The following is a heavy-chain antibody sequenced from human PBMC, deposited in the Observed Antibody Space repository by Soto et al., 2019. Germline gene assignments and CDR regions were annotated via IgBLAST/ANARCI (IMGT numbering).Heavy chain of an antibody. CDR3: AHREGDDYVWASYKDAFDM. J-gene: IGHJ3*02. V-gene: IGHV2-5*02. Sequence: QITLKESGPTLVKPTQTLTLTCTFSGFSLNTTAVGVGWIRQPPGKALEWLALIYWDGDKRYSPSLKSRLAITKDTSKNQVVLKMTNMDPVDTATYYCAHREGDDYVWASYKDAFDMWGRGTMVTVSS. D-gene: IGHD3-16*01. CDR1: GFSLNTTAVG. CDR2: IYWDGDK.